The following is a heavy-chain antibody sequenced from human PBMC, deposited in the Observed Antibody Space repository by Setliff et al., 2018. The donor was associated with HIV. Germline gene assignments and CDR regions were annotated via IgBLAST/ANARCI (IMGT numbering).Heavy chain of an antibody. CDR2: INWNGGST. D-gene: IGHD1-7*01. J-gene: IGHJ4*02. CDR1: GFTFDDYA. Sequence: LKISCAASGFTFDDYAMSWVRQAPGKGLEWVSGINWNGGSTGYVDSVKGRFTISRDNAKNSLYLQMNSLRAEDTALFYCARVMAGTTGSSDFWGQGTLVTVSS. V-gene: IGHV3-20*04. CDR3: ARVMAGTTGSSDF.